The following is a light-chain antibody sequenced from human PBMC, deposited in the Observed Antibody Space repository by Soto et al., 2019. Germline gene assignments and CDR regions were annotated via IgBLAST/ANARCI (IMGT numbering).Light chain of an antibody. CDR1: QGLRSW. Sequence: DIQMTQSPSSVSASVGDRVTITCRAIQGLRSWLAWYQPKPGKAPKLLIYAASSVQSGVPSRFSGSGSGTDFTLTNSSLKPEDVATYYCQQANSFPITCGQGTRLEI. CDR2: AAS. CDR3: QQANSFPIT. V-gene: IGKV1-12*01. J-gene: IGKJ5*01.